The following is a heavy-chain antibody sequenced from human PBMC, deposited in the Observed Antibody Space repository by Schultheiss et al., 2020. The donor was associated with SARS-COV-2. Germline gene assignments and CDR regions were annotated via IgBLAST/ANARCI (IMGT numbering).Heavy chain of an antibody. V-gene: IGHV1-69*13. D-gene: IGHD7-27*01. Sequence: SVKVSCKASGGTFSSYAISWVRQAPGQGLEWMGGIIPIFGTANYAQKFQGRVTITADESTSTAYMELSSLRSEDTAVYYCARTGEVLYGMDVWGQGTTVTVSS. CDR2: IIPIFGTA. CDR1: GGTFSSYA. CDR3: ARTGEVLYGMDV. J-gene: IGHJ6*02.